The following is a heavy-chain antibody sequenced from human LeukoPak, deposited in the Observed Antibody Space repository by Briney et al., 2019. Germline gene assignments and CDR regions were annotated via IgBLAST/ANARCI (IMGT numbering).Heavy chain of an antibody. CDR2: IRSKSYSGTT. J-gene: IGHJ4*02. CDR3: VRDHRSAVDH. Sequence: GRSLRLSCTGSGFTFGDYAMTWVRQAPGKGLEWVGFIRSKSYSGTTEYAASVQGRFIISRDDSKSIVYLQMNSLQTEDTGMYYCVRDHRSAVDHWGQGTLVTVSS. D-gene: IGHD6-19*01. V-gene: IGHV3-49*04. CDR1: GFTFGDYA.